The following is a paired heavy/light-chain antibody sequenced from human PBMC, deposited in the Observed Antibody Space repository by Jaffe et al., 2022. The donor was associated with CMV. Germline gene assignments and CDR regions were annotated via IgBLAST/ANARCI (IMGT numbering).Light chain of an antibody. CDR1: QSISSY. CDR3: QQSYSTGT. CDR2: AAS. J-gene: IGKJ1*01. V-gene: IGKV1-39*01. Sequence: DIQMTQSPSSLSASVGDRVTITCRASQSISSYLNWYQQKPGKAPKLLIYAASSLQSGVPSRFSGSGSGTDFTLTISSLQPEDFATYYCQQSYSTGTFGQGTKVEIK.
Heavy chain of an antibody. CDR3: ARIYSSGHIPIQYYYYYYMDV. V-gene: IGHV4-39*01. CDR1: GGSISSSSYY. CDR2: IYYSGST. J-gene: IGHJ6*03. D-gene: IGHD6-19*01. Sequence: QLQLQESGPGLVKPSETLSLTCTVSGGSISSSSYYWGWIRQPPGKGLEWIGSIYYSGSTYYNPSLKSRVTISVDTSKNQFSLKLSSVTAADTAVYYCARIYSSGHIPIQYYYYYYMDVWGKGTTVTVSS.